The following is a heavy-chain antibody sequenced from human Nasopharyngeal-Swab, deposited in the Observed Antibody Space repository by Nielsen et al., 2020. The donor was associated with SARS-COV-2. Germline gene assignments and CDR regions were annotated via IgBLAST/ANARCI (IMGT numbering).Heavy chain of an antibody. CDR2: IYYSGSP. CDR3: AREARAMQWPIFADLYYFDY. V-gene: IGHV4-39*07. Sequence: SETLSLTCTVSGGSISSSSYYWGWIRQPPGKGLEWIGSIYYSGSPYYNPSLKSRVTISVDTSKNQFSLKLSSVTAADTAVYYCAREARAMQWPIFADLYYFDYWGQGTLVTVSS. D-gene: IGHD3-9*01. CDR1: GGSISSSSYY. J-gene: IGHJ4*02.